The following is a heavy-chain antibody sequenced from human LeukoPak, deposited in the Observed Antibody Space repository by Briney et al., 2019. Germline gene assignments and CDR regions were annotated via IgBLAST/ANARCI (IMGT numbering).Heavy chain of an antibody. V-gene: IGHV3-30-3*01. D-gene: IGHD6-13*01. CDR1: GFTFSSYA. CDR3: AREQQLVFDY. CDR2: ISYDGSNK. J-gene: IGHJ4*02. Sequence: GGSLRLSCAASGFTFSSYAMSWVRQAPGKGLEWVAVISYDGSNKYYADSVKGRFTISRDNSKNTLYLQMNSLRAEDTAVYYCAREQQLVFDYWGQGTLVTVSS.